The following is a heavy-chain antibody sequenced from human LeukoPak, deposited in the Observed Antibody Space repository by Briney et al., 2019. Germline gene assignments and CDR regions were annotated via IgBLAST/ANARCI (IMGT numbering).Heavy chain of an antibody. CDR1: GFTFSTYA. CDR2: ITGDNNYI. V-gene: IGHV3-21*04. J-gene: IGHJ6*02. CDR3: AKDHAPVVAATQESYYYGMDV. D-gene: IGHD2-15*01. Sequence: GGSLRLSCAASGFTFSTYAMEWVRQAPGKGLEWVSSITGDNNYIYYADSVKGRFTISRDNAKNSLYLQMNSPRAEDTALYYCAKDHAPVVAATQESYYYGMDVWGQGTTVTVSS.